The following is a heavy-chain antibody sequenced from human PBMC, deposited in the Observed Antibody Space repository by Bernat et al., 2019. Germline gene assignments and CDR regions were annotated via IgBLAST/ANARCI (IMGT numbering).Heavy chain of an antibody. D-gene: IGHD3-3*01. J-gene: IGHJ3*02. Sequence: EVLLVESGGGLVQPGGSLRLSCAASGFTFTDYWMHWVRQAPGKGLVWVSRINNDGSDTIYADSVKGRFTLSRDNAKNTLYLQRNSLRVEETAVYYCARGGWSHGFDIWGQGTMVTVTS. V-gene: IGHV3-74*01. CDR2: INNDGSDT. CDR3: ARGGWSHGFDI. CDR1: GFTFTDYW.